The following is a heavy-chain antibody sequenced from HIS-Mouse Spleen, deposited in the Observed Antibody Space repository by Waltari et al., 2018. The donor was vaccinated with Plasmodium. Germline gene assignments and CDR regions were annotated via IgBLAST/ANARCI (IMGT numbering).Heavy chain of an antibody. J-gene: IGHJ5*02. CDR2: ISSSSSTI. CDR1: GFTFSSYS. CDR3: ARVNSGSYYWFDP. Sequence: EVQLVESGGGLVQPGGSLRLCCAASGFTFSSYSMNWVSQAPGKGLEWVSYISSSSSTIYYADSVKGRFTISRDNAKNSLYLQMNSLRAEDTAVYYCARVNSGSYYWFDPWGQGTLVTVSS. V-gene: IGHV3-48*01. D-gene: IGHD1-26*01.